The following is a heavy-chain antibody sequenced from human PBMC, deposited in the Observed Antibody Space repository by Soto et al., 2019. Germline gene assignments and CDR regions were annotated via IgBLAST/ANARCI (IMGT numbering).Heavy chain of an antibody. D-gene: IGHD2-15*01. CDR1: GFTFSSYA. CDR2: ISGSGGST. Sequence: EVQLLESGGGLVQPGGSLRLSCAASGFTFSSYAMSWVRQAPGKGLEWVSAISGSGGSTYYADSVKGRFTISRDNSKNTLYLQKNSLSAEDTAVYYCAKDISRRGNGPIDYWGQGTLVTVSS. V-gene: IGHV3-23*01. J-gene: IGHJ4*02. CDR3: AKDISRRGNGPIDY.